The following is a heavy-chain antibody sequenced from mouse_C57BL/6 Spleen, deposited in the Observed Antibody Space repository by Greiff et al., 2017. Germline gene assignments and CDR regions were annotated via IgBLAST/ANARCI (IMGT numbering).Heavy chain of an antibody. CDR3: ARDYGSSPPFAY. CDR1: GYAFSSSW. CDR2: IYPGDGDT. J-gene: IGHJ3*01. D-gene: IGHD1-1*01. V-gene: IGHV1-82*01. Sequence: VQLQQSGPELVKPGASVKISCKASGYAFSSSWMNWVKQRPGKGLGWIGRIYPGDGDTNYNGKFKGKATLTADKSSSTAYMQLSSLTSEDSAVYFCARDYGSSPPFAYWGQGTLVTVSA.